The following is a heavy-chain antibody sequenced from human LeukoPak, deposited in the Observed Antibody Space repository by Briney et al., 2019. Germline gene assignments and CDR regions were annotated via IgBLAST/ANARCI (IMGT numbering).Heavy chain of an antibody. Sequence: GGSLRLSCAASGFPFSNHAMSWVRQPPGKGLEWVAAISNGNTYYADSVRGRFAISSDNAKNTLYLQMNSLTAEDTAVYYCARVPGYSGYFYGMDVWGQGTTVTVSS. CDR1: GFPFSNHA. V-gene: IGHV3-23*01. D-gene: IGHD5-12*01. CDR3: ARVPGYSGYFYGMDV. J-gene: IGHJ6*02. CDR2: ISNGNT.